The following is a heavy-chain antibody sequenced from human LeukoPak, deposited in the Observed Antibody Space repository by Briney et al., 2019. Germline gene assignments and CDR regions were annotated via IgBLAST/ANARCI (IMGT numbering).Heavy chain of an antibody. CDR1: GYTLTAYY. CDR3: ARDRTASWYGGEDY. CDR2: INPNSGDT. J-gene: IGHJ4*02. D-gene: IGHD6-13*01. Sequence: ASVKVSCKASGYTLTAYYIHWVRQAPRHGLEWMGWINPNSGDTDYSQKFQGRVTMTRDTSISTTYMELSRLASDDTAIYYCARDRTASWYGGEDYWGQGTLVTVSS. V-gene: IGHV1-2*02.